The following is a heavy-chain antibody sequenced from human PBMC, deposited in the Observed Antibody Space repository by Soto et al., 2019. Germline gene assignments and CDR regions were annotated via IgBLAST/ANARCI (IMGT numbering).Heavy chain of an antibody. D-gene: IGHD6-19*01. CDR3: ARVVGSSGWYYGSFDI. V-gene: IGHV4-34*01. CDR2: INQSGST. J-gene: IGHJ3*02. CDR1: RRSFSGSY. Sequence: SGTLTLTFAVYRRSFSGSYWKWIRQPPGKGLEWIGEINQSGSTNYNPSLKSRVTISVDTSKNQFSLKLSSVTAADSAVYYCARVVGSSGWYYGSFDIWGPGTMVS.